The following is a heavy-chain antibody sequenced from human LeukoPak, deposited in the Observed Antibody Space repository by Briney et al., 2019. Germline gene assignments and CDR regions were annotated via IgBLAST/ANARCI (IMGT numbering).Heavy chain of an antibody. CDR3: SKDLGL. V-gene: IGHV3-74*01. CDR1: GFTVSIDW. D-gene: IGHD1-26*01. Sequence: PGGSLRLSCAASGFTVSIDWMYWVRQAPGKGPVWVSRINPDGTYIDYADSVKGRFTISRDDAKNTLYLQMNSLRADDTALYYCSKDLGLWGQGTLVTVSS. J-gene: IGHJ4*02. CDR2: INPDGTYI.